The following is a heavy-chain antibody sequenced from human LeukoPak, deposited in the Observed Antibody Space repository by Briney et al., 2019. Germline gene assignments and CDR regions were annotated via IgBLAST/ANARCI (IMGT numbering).Heavy chain of an antibody. Sequence: PSETLSLTCTVSGGSISSSSYYWGWIRQPPGKGLEWIGNIYYSGSTYYNPSLKSRITISVDTSKNQFSLKLRSVTAADTAVYYCARGGSITGTYDAFDIWGQGTMVTVSS. J-gene: IGHJ3*02. D-gene: IGHD1/OR15-1a*01. CDR2: IYYSGST. CDR3: ARGGSITGTYDAFDI. CDR1: GGSISSSSYY. V-gene: IGHV4-39*07.